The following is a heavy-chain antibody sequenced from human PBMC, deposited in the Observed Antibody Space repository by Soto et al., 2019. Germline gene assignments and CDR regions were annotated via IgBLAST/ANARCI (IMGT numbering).Heavy chain of an antibody. Sequence: GGSLRLSCAASGFTFDDYAMHWVRQAPGKGLEWVSGISWNSGSIGYADSVKGRFTISRDNAKNSLYLQMNSLRAEDTALYYCAKWGCISTSCFGGGYGMDVWGQGTTVTVSS. J-gene: IGHJ6*02. D-gene: IGHD2-2*01. CDR2: ISWNSGSI. CDR3: AKWGCISTSCFGGGYGMDV. CDR1: GFTFDDYA. V-gene: IGHV3-9*01.